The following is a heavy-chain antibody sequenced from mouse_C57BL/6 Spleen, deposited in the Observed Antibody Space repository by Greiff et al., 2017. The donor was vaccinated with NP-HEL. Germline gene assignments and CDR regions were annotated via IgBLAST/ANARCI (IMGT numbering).Heavy chain of an antibody. CDR3: ANHYYGSSYGYFDV. CDR2: LCRGGST. J-gene: IGHJ1*03. D-gene: IGHD1-1*01. CDR1: GFSLTSYG. V-gene: IGHV2-5*01. Sequence: QVQLQQSGPGLVQPSQSLSITCTVSGFSLTSYGVHWVRQSPGQGLEWLGVLCRGGSTAYNAAFMSRLSITKDNSKSQVFFKMNSLQADDTARYYCANHYYGSSYGYFDVWGTGTTVTVSS.